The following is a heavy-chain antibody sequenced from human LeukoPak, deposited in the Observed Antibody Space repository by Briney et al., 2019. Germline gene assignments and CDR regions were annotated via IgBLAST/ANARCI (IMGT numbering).Heavy chain of an antibody. CDR1: GGSISSYY. Sequence: SETLSLTCTVSGGSISSYYWSWIRQPPGKGLEWIGYIYYSGSTNYNPSLKSRVTISVDTSKNQFSLKLSSVTAADTAVYYCACGYRGYEYYFDYWGQGTLVTVS. V-gene: IGHV4-59*01. D-gene: IGHD5-12*01. CDR3: ACGYRGYEYYFDY. CDR2: IYYSGST. J-gene: IGHJ4*02.